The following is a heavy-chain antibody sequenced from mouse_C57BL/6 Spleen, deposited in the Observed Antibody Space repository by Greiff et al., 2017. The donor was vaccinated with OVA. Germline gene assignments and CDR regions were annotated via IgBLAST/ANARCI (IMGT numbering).Heavy chain of an antibody. CDR2: IDPENGDT. Sequence: VQLQQSGAELVRPGASVKLSCTASGFNIKDDYMHWVKQRPEQGLEWIGWIDPENGDTEYASKFQGKATITADTSSNTAYLQLSSLTSEDTAVYYCTTSLYGNYSDYWGQGTTLTVSS. CDR3: TTSLYGNYSDY. J-gene: IGHJ2*01. V-gene: IGHV14-4*01. D-gene: IGHD2-1*01. CDR1: GFNIKDDY.